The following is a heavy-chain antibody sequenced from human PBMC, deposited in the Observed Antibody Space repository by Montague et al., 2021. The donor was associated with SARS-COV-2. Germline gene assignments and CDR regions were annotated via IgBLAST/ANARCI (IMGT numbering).Heavy chain of an antibody. CDR1: GGSISTYY. CDR3: ASPGGYCTGGSCYYVY. D-gene: IGHD2-15*01. J-gene: IGHJ4*02. V-gene: IGHV4-59*01. Sequence: SQTLSLTCSVSGGSISTYYWSWIRQPPGKGLEWIVYIYYSGSTNYNPSLKSRVTISIDTSKNQFSLELSSVTAADMAVYYCASPGGYCTGGSCYYVYWGQGTLVTVSS. CDR2: IYYSGST.